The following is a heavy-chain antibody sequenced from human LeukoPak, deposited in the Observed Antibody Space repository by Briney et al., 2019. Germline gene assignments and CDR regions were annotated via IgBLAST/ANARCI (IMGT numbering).Heavy chain of an antibody. V-gene: IGHV4-4*07. CDR1: GGSISSYY. Sequence: SETLSLTCTVSGGSISSYYWSWIRRPAGKGLEWIGRIYTSGSTNYNPSLKSRVTMSVDTSKNQFSLKLSSVTAADTAVYYCARTRADYYYYYMDVWGKGTTVTVSS. J-gene: IGHJ6*03. CDR2: IYTSGST. CDR3: ARTRADYYYYYMDV.